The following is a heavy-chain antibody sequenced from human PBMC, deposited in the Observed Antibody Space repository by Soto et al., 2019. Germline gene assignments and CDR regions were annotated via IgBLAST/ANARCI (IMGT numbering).Heavy chain of an antibody. CDR2: IDLDIGDT. D-gene: IGHD2-21*02. CDR1: GHTFTGHH. J-gene: IGHJ4*02. CDR3: ALEPTVTAGFAY. Sequence: QVQMVQSGAEVKKPGASVKVSCKASGHTFTGHHMHWVRQAPGQGLEWMGLIDLDIGDTKYAQKFQGRVTSTSDTSITTAYMELRGLKSDDPAVYYCALEPTVTAGFAYWGQGTLVTVSS. V-gene: IGHV1-2*02.